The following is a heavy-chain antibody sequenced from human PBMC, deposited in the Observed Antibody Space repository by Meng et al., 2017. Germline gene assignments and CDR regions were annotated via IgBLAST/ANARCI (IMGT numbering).Heavy chain of an antibody. CDR1: GYTFTSYA. Sequence: ASVKVSCKASGYTFTSYAMNRVRQAPGQGLEWMGWINTNTGNPTYAQGFTGRFAFSLDTSVSTAYLQISSLKAEDTAVYYCARDGKYYDILTGYRHFDYWGQRTLVTVSS. D-gene: IGHD3-9*01. J-gene: IGHJ4*02. V-gene: IGHV7-4-1*02. CDR3: ARDGKYYDILTGYRHFDY. CDR2: INTNTGNP.